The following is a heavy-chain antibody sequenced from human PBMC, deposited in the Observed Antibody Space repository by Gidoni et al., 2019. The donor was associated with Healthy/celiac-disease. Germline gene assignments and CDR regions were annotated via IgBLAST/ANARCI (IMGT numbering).Heavy chain of an antibody. CDR1: GFTFSSYA. CDR2: ISSNGGST. J-gene: IGHJ4*02. CDR3: ARGYGVLDY. D-gene: IGHD4-17*01. V-gene: IGHV3-64*01. Sequence: SCAASGFTFSSYAMHWVRQAPGKGLEYVSAISSNGGSTYYANSVKGRFTISRDNSKNTLYLQMGSLRAEDMAVYYCARGYGVLDYWGQGTLVTVSS.